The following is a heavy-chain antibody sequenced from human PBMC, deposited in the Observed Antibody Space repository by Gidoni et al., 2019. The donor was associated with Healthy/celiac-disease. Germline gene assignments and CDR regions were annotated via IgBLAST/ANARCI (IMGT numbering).Heavy chain of an antibody. J-gene: IGHJ4*02. CDR2: INHSGST. CDR1: GGSFSGYY. V-gene: IGHV4-34*01. D-gene: IGHD4-17*01. CDR3: ARLPSVYGGNPAVGYFDY. Sequence: QVQLQQWGAGLLKPSETLSLTCAVYGGSFSGYYWSWIRQPPGKGLEWIGEINHSGSTNYNPSLKSRVTISVDTSKNQFSLKLSSVTAADTAVYYCARLPSVYGGNPAVGYFDYWGQGTLVTVSS.